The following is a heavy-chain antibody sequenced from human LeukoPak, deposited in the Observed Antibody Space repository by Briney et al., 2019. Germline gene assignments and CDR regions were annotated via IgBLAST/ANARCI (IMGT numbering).Heavy chain of an antibody. CDR2: IKQDGSEK. D-gene: IGHD3-3*01. V-gene: IGHV3-7*01. CDR3: ARLQSGNWYFDL. CDR1: GFTFTTHW. Sequence: PGGSLRLSCAVSGFTFTTHWMSWVRQAPGKGLEWVANIKQDGSEKYYVDSVKGRFTISRDNAKNSLYMQMNSLRAEDTAVYYCARLQSGNWYFDLWGRGTLVTVSS. J-gene: IGHJ2*01.